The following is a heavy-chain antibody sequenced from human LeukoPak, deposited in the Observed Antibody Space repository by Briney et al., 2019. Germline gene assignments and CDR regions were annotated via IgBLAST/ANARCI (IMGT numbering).Heavy chain of an antibody. CDR3: ARGGPWERGDV. D-gene: IGHD1-26*01. CDR2: IYYSGST. CDR1: GGSISNSY. Sequence: SETLSLTCTVSGGSISNSYWSWIRQPPGKGLEWIGYIYYSGSTNYNPPLKSRVTISIDTSKNQFYMKLSSVTAADTALYYCARGGPWERGDVWGQGTMVTVSS. J-gene: IGHJ3*01. V-gene: IGHV4-59*01.